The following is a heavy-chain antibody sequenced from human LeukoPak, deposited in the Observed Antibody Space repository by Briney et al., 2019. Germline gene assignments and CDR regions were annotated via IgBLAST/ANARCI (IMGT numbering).Heavy chain of an antibody. J-gene: IGHJ1*01. V-gene: IGHV3-23*01. Sequence: PGGSLRLPCAASGFTFSSYAMSWVRQAPGKGLEWVSGMSGSGGTTYFADSVKGRFTISRDNSKNTLYLQMYSLRADDTAVYYCARMCTSCYAEYFQHWGQGTLVTVSS. CDR2: MSGSGGTT. CDR3: ARMCTSCYAEYFQH. D-gene: IGHD2-2*01. CDR1: GFTFSSYA.